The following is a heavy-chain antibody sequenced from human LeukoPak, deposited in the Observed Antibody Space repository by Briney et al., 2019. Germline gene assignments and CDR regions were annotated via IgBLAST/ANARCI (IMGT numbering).Heavy chain of an antibody. CDR2: SSGSGGST. D-gene: IGHD3-9*01. Sequence: GGSLRLSCAASGFTFSSYVMNWVRQAPGKGLEWVSASSGSGGSTYYADSVKGRFTISRDNSKNTLYLQMSSLRAEDTAVYYCAKTPHYDILTGYFKQGYYFDYWGQGTLVTVSS. CDR1: GFTFSSYV. CDR3: AKTPHYDILTGYFKQGYYFDY. V-gene: IGHV3-23*01. J-gene: IGHJ4*02.